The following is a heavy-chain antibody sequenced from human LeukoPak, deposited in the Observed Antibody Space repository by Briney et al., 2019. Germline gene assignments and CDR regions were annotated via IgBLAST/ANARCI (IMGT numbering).Heavy chain of an antibody. V-gene: IGHV4-39*01. J-gene: IGHJ4*02. CDR3: ARQRKSSSGLPFDY. Sequence: PSETLSLICTFSGGSISSSSYYWGWIRQPPGKGLEWIGTIHYSGSPYYNPSLKSRVTISVDTSKNQFSLKLSSGTAADTAVYYCARQRKSSSGLPFDYWGQGTLVTVSS. CDR2: IHYSGSP. D-gene: IGHD6-19*01. CDR1: GGSISSSSYY.